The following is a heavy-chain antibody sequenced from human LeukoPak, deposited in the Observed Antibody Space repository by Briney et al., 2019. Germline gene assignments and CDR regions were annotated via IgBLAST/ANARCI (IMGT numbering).Heavy chain of an antibody. CDR3: ARGSVRGEFDP. V-gene: IGHV4-59*01. J-gene: IGHJ5*02. Sequence: SETLPLTCTLSGGSISTYYWSWVRQPPGKGLEWIGYIYYTGSTDYNPSLKSQVTMSVDTSKNQFSLKLSSVTAADTAVYSCARGSVRGEFDPWGQGTLVTVSS. CDR1: GGSISTYY. CDR2: IYYTGST. D-gene: IGHD3-10*01.